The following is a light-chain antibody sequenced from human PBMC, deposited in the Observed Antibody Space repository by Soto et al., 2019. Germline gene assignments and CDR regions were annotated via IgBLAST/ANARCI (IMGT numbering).Light chain of an antibody. CDR2: GAS. Sequence: EIVMTQSPATLSVSPGERATLSCRASQNVLSNLAWYQQKPGQAPRLLIYGASTRATGLPARFSGSGSGTQFTLPISSLQSEDFAVYYCQQYNNWPITFGQGTRLEIK. CDR1: QNVLSN. J-gene: IGKJ5*01. CDR3: QQYNNWPIT. V-gene: IGKV3-15*01.